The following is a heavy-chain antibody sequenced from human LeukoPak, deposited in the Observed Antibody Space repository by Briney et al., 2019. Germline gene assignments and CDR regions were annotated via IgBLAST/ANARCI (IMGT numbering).Heavy chain of an antibody. CDR2: ISTYNGNT. V-gene: IGHV1-18*01. D-gene: IGHD3-10*01. CDR1: GYTFNIYG. CDR3: GRALLGGSDIYTPFSY. J-gene: IGHJ4*02. Sequence: GASVKVSCKASGYTFNIYGIIWVRQAPGQGLEWVGWISTYNGNTNYAPNIQDRVTMTTDTSTSTAYMELRSLRSDDTAVYCCGRALLGGSDIYTPFSYWGQGTLVTVSS.